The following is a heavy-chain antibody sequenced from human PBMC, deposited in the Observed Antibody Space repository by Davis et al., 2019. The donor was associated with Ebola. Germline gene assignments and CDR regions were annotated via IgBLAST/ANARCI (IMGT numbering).Heavy chain of an antibody. D-gene: IGHD3-10*01. J-gene: IGHJ6*02. CDR1: VYTFTRYG. V-gene: IGHV1-18*01. Sequence: ASVKVSCKASVYTFTRYGISWVRQAPGQGLEWMGWISAYIGNTNYAQKLQGRVTMTTDTSTSPAYMELRSRRSDDTAVYSCARDGAFSGFREYYYGMDVWGQGTTVTVSS. CDR2: ISAYIGNT. CDR3: ARDGAFSGFREYYYGMDV.